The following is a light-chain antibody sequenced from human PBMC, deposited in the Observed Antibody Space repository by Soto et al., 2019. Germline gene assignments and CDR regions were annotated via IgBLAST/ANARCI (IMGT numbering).Light chain of an antibody. J-gene: IGKJ5*01. CDR3: LQTRDYPFT. Sequence: AIQMTQSPSSLSASVGDRVTITCRASQRIRDGLAWYQQRPGRAPRLLIYDASTLNSGVPSRFSGSNSGTDFTLPIRALQPEDFTTYYCLQTRDYPFTFGQGTRLEI. V-gene: IGKV1-6*01. CDR1: QRIRDG. CDR2: DAS.